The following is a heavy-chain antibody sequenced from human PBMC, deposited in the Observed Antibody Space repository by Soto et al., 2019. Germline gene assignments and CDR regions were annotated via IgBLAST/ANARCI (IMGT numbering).Heavy chain of an antibody. Sequence: DSVKVYFKTCVYPFIGDEMHFVRQATGQGLEWMGLMNPNSGATRIAQRFQDRVTMTRDTSISTAYMELSRLTSDDTAVYYCVRSSRSGELVPTAPWGQGTPVTVSS. J-gene: IGHJ4*03. CDR3: VRSSRSGELVPTAP. D-gene: IGHD2-2*01. CDR2: MNPNSGAT. CDR1: VYPFIGDE. V-gene: IGHV1-2*02.